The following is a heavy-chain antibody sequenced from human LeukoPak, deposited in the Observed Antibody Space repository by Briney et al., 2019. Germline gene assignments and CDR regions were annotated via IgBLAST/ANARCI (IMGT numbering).Heavy chain of an antibody. CDR3: ARGGAPIGDYYYYYMDV. V-gene: IGHV3-21*01. Sequence: GGSLRLSCAASGFTFSSYSMNWVRQAPGKGLEWVSSISSSSSYIYYADSVKGRFTISRDNAKNSLYLQMNSLRAEDTAVYYCARGGAPIGDYYYYYMDVWGKGTTVTVSS. J-gene: IGHJ6*03. CDR1: GFTFSSYS. CDR2: ISSSSSYI. D-gene: IGHD1-26*01.